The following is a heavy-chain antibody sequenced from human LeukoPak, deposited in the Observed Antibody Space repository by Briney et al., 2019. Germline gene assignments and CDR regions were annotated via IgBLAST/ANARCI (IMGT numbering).Heavy chain of an antibody. V-gene: IGHV4-39*01. CDR2: IFYSGST. Sequence: PSETLSLTCTVSGGSISSSSYYWGWIRQPPGKGLEWIGSIFYSGSTNYNPSLKSRATISVDTSKNQFSLKLSSVTAADTAVYYCASDSRPSVYYFYMGVWGKVITV. D-gene: IGHD6-13*01. CDR1: GGSISSSSYY. CDR3: ASDSRPSVYYFYMGV. J-gene: IGHJ6*03.